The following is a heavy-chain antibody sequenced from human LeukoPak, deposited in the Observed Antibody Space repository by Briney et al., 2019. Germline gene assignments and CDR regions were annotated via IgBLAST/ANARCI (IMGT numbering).Heavy chain of an antibody. V-gene: IGHV1-69*04. D-gene: IGHD3-10*01. CDR2: IIPILGIA. Sequence: GASVKVSCKASGYTFTSYGISWVRQAPGQGLEWMGRIIPILGIANYAQKFQGRVTITADKSTSTAYMELSSLRSEDTAVYYCAESHRGTANLDYWGQGTLVTVSS. CDR3: AESHRGTANLDY. CDR1: GYTFTSYG. J-gene: IGHJ4*02.